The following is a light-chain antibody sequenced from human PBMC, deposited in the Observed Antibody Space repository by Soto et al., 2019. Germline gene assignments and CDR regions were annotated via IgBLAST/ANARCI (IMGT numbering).Light chain of an antibody. J-gene: IGKJ3*01. CDR3: QQYGSSPQT. CDR1: QSFSSSY. Sequence: EIVLTQSPGTLSLSPGERATLSCRASQSFSSSYLAWYQQKPGQAPRLLIYAASSRATGIPDRFSGSGSGTDFTLTISRLEPEDFAVYYCQQYGSSPQTFGPGTKVDIK. V-gene: IGKV3-20*01. CDR2: AAS.